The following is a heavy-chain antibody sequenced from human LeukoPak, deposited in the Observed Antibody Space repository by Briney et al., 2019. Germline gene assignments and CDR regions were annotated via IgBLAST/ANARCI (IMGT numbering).Heavy chain of an antibody. CDR3: ARGEQLRYFDSSRDYYYYYGMDV. D-gene: IGHD3-9*01. CDR1: GGTFSNYA. J-gene: IGHJ6*04. V-gene: IGHV1-69*10. CDR2: IIPIFGIA. Sequence: APVKVSCTASGGTFSNYAISWVRQAPGQGLEWMGGIIPIFGIANYAQKFQGRVTITADKSTSTAYMELSSLRSEDTAVYYCARGEQLRYFDSSRDYYYYYGMDVWGKGTTVTVSS.